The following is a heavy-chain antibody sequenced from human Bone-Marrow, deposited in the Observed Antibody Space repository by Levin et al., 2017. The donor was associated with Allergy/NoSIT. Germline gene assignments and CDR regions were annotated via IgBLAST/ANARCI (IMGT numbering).Heavy chain of an antibody. CDR1: GFTFRKYT. Sequence: LSLTCAASGFTFRKYTLHWVRQAPGKGLEWVAVISSDGSHNYYTDSVKGRFTISRDNSKNTLYLQMNSLGPDDTAVFFCAREGEGSNLSGVGGLDVWGQGTTVTVSS. D-gene: IGHD4-23*01. V-gene: IGHV3-30*04. CDR3: AREGEGSNLSGVGGLDV. J-gene: IGHJ6*02. CDR2: ISSDGSHN.